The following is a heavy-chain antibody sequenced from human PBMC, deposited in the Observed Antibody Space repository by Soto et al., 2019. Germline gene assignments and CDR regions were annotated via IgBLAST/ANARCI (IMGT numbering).Heavy chain of an antibody. CDR3: ARTYGDYLYFDY. CDR1: GYSISSGYY. Sequence: PSETLSLTCAVSGYSISSGYYWGWIRQPPGKGLEWVGSFYHSGSTYYNPSLKSRVTISVDTSKNQFSLKLNSVTAADTAVYYCARTYGDYLYFDYWGQGTLVTVSS. D-gene: IGHD4-17*01. CDR2: FYHSGST. V-gene: IGHV4-38-2*01. J-gene: IGHJ4*02.